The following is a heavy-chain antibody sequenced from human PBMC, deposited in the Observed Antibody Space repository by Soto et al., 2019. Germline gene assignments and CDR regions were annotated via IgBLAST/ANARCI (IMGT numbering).Heavy chain of an antibody. D-gene: IGHD6-13*01. CDR1: GGTLNSYT. CDR3: ARSSVAAAGTLGN. CDR2: IIPVLGVA. V-gene: IGHV1-69*02. Sequence: QVQLVQSGAEVQKPGSSVKVSCKASGGTLNSYTINWVRQAPGHGPEWLGRIIPVLGVANYAQTCQGRVTITADKSTSTVYMELTSLRSEDTAVYYCARSSVAAAGTLGNWGPGTLVTVSS. J-gene: IGHJ4*02.